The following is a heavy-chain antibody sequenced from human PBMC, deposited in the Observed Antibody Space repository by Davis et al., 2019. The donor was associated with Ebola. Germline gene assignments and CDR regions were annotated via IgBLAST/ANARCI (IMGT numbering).Heavy chain of an antibody. CDR1: GGTFSSYA. CDR3: ARVGGVQLWATYYYYYGMDV. J-gene: IGHJ6*02. Sequence: SVKVSCKASGGTFSSYAISWVRQAPGQGLEWMGGIIPIFGTANYAQKFQGRVTITADKSTSTAYMELRSLRSDDTAVYYCARVGGVQLWATYYYYYGMDVWGQGTTVTVSS. V-gene: IGHV1-69*06. CDR2: IIPIFGTA. D-gene: IGHD5-18*01.